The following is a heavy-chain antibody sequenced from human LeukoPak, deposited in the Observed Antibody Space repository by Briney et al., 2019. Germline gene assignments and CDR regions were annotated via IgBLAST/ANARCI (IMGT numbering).Heavy chain of an antibody. V-gene: IGHV4-34*01. CDR2: INHSGST. Sequence: SETLSLTCAVYGVSFSGYYWSWIRQPPGKGLEWIGEINHSGSTNYNPSLKSRVTISVDTSKNQFSLKLSSVTAADTAVYYCARRKGWFDPWGQGTLVTVSS. CDR3: ARRKGWFDP. CDR1: GVSFSGYY. J-gene: IGHJ5*02.